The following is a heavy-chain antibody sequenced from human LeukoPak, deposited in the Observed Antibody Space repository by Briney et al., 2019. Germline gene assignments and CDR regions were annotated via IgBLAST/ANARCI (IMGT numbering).Heavy chain of an antibody. J-gene: IGHJ4*02. Sequence: PGGSLRLSCAASGFTFSNDGMSWVRQAPGKRPEWISYINSRSSDIHYADPVRGRFTIYRDNVKNSLFLQMNSLRVEDTAVYFCARDGVALYWGQGTLVTVSS. CDR1: GFTFSNDG. CDR2: INSRSSDI. D-gene: IGHD2-15*01. V-gene: IGHV3-48*01. CDR3: ARDGVALY.